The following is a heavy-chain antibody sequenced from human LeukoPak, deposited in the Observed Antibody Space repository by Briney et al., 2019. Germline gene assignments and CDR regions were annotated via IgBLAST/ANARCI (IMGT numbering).Heavy chain of an antibody. Sequence: SETLSLTCTVSGGSISSYYWSWIRQPPGKGLEWIGYIYYSGSTNYNPSLKSRVTISVDTSKNQFSLKLSSVTAADTAVYYCARGWTRGCSYGYEGERDWGQGTLVTVSS. CDR2: IYYSGST. V-gene: IGHV4-59*01. CDR1: GGSISSYY. J-gene: IGHJ4*02. D-gene: IGHD5-18*01. CDR3: ARGWTRGCSYGYEGERD.